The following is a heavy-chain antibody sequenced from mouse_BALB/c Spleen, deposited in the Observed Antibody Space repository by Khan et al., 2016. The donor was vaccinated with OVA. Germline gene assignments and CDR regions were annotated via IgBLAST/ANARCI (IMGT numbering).Heavy chain of an antibody. CDR1: GYTVTDYS. V-gene: IGHV9-2-1*01. D-gene: IGHD3-3*01. CDR3: ARGDLYWYFDV. CDR2: INTETGEP. Sequence: QIQLVQSGPELKKPGETVKISCKASGYTVTDYSMHWVKQAPGKGLKWMGWINTETGEPTYADDFKGRFAFSLETSASTAYLQINNLKNEDKATYFCARGDLYWYFDVWGAGTTVTVSS. J-gene: IGHJ1*01.